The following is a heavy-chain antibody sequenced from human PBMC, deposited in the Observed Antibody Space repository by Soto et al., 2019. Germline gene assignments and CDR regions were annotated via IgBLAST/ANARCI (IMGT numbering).Heavy chain of an antibody. CDR3: AKRSPYYCDY. J-gene: IGHJ4*02. CDR2: IGISGNT. V-gene: IGHV3-23*01. Sequence: EVQLLESGGGLVQPGGSLRLSCAASGFTFSSYAMSWVRQAPGKGLEWVSTIGISGNTYHADSVKGRFTISRDISKNTLYLQMNSLRAEDTALYYCAKRSPYYCDYWGQGTLVTVSS. CDR1: GFTFSSYA. D-gene: IGHD1-26*01.